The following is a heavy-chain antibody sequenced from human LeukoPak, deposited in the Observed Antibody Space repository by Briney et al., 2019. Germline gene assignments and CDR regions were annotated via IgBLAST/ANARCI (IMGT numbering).Heavy chain of an antibody. CDR3: ARNVGGYCGSSSCYSFDV. CDR1: GYSISSGYY. V-gene: IGHV4-38-2*01. CDR2: ICHSGST. Sequence: SETLSLTCAVSGYSISSGYYWGWIRQPPGKGLEWIGSICHSGSTYYNPSLKSRGTISGDTSKNQFSLKLSSVTAADTAVYYCARNVGGYCGSSSCYSFDVWGQGTMVTVSS. J-gene: IGHJ3*01. D-gene: IGHD2-2*02.